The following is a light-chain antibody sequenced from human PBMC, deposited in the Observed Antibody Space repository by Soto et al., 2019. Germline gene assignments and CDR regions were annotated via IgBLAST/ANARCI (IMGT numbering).Light chain of an antibody. CDR1: QDISNY. CDR3: QKYNDAPRT. V-gene: IGKV1-27*01. Sequence: DIQMTQSPSSLSASVGDRVTITCWASQDISNYLAWYQQKPGGAPKLLIYEASTLQSGVPSRFSGSGSGADFTLTISSLQPEDVAIYYCQKYNDAPRTFGQGTRVEMK. CDR2: EAS. J-gene: IGKJ1*01.